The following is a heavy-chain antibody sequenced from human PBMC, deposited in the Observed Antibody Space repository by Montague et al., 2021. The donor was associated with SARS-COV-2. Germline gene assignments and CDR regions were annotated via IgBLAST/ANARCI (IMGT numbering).Heavy chain of an antibody. CDR1: GGSISSSSYY. Sequence: SETLSLTYTVSGGSISSSSYYWGWIRQPPGKGLEWIGSIYYSGSTYYNPSLKSRVTISVDTSKNQFSLKLSSVTAADTAVYYCARIGRQQLVRLSAMDVWGQGTTVTVSS. J-gene: IGHJ6*02. CDR2: IYYSGST. V-gene: IGHV4-39*07. D-gene: IGHD6-13*01. CDR3: ARIGRQQLVRLSAMDV.